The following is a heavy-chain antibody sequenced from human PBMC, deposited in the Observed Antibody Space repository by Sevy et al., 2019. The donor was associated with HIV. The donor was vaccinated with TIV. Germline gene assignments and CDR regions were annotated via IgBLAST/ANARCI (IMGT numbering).Heavy chain of an antibody. CDR3: ARKKNLGEPSDP. J-gene: IGHJ5*02. V-gene: IGHV1-18*01. CDR1: GYTFTTYG. Sequence: ASVKVSCKPSGYTFTTYGITWVRQAPGQGLEWMGWINTYNGNTNYAQKVQGRVTMTRDTSTSTAYMELRSLTSDDTAVYYCARKKNLGEPSDPWGQGTLVTVSS. D-gene: IGHD3-16*01. CDR2: INTYNGNT.